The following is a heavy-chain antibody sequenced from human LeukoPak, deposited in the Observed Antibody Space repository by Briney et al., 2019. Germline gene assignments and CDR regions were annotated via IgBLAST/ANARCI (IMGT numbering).Heavy chain of an antibody. CDR2: IFYNGRT. Sequence: KPSETLSLTCTVSGGSVSSGSYYWSWIRQPPGKALEWIGYIFYNGRTNYNPSLESRVTLSVDTSKNQFSLKLSSVTAADTAVYYCARHLFRGIAALNPFDYWGQGTLVTVSS. CDR3: ARHLFRGIAALNPFDY. V-gene: IGHV4-61*01. D-gene: IGHD6-6*01. J-gene: IGHJ4*02. CDR1: GGSVSSGSYY.